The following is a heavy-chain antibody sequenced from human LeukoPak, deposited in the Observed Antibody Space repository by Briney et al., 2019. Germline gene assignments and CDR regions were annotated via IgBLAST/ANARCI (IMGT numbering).Heavy chain of an antibody. CDR2: IYTSGST. CDR3: TRGGSADPFEH. CDR1: GGSISSGSYS. J-gene: IGHJ4*02. D-gene: IGHD1-26*01. V-gene: IGHV4-61*02. Sequence: PSETLSLTCTVSGGSISSGSYSWSWIRQPAGKGLEWIGSIYTSGSTNYNPSLKSRVTMSVDTSKNQFSLKLSSVTAADTAVYYCTRGGSADPFEHWGQGTLVTVSS.